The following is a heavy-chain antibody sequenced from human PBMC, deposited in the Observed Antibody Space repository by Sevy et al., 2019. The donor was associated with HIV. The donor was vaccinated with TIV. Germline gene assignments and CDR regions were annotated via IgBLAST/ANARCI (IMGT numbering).Heavy chain of an antibody. D-gene: IGHD3-10*01. J-gene: IGHJ6*02. V-gene: IGHV3-48*03. CDR3: ARGNMVRGVMDV. CDR2: ISSSGSTI. CDR1: GFTFSSYE. Sequence: GGSLRLSCAASGFTFSSYEMNWVRQAPGKGLEWVSYISSSGSTIYYADSLKGRFTISRDNAKNSLYLQMNSLRAEDTAVYYCARGNMVRGVMDVWGQGTTVTVSS.